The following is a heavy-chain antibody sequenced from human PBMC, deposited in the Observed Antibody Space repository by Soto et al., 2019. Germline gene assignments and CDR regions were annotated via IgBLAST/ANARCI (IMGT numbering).Heavy chain of an antibody. Sequence: GGSLRLSCAASGFTFSSYAMHWVRQAPGKGLEWVAVISYDGSNKYYADSVKGRFTISRDNSKNTLYLQMNSLRAEDTAVYYCARGSLAGGDEFYGMDVWGQGTTVTVSS. J-gene: IGHJ6*02. V-gene: IGHV3-30-3*01. D-gene: IGHD2-21*02. CDR2: ISYDGSNK. CDR3: ARGSLAGGDEFYGMDV. CDR1: GFTFSSYA.